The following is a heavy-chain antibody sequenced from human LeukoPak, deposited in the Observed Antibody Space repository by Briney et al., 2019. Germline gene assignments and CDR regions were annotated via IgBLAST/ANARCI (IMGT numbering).Heavy chain of an antibody. V-gene: IGHV4-4*07. CDR3: AREGTIPIGTDYYYGLDV. J-gene: IGHJ6*02. Sequence: SETLSLTCTVSGGSISSYYWSWIRQPAGKGLEWIGRIYTSGSTNYNPSLKSRVTMSVDTSKNQFSLKLSSVTAADTAVYYCAREGTIPIGTDYYYGLDVWGQGTTVTVSS. CDR2: IYTSGST. CDR1: GGSISSYY. D-gene: IGHD1-1*01.